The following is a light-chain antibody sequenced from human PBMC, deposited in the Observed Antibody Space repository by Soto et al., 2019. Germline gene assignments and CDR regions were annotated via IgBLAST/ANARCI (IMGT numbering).Light chain of an antibody. V-gene: IGLV2-14*01. CDR1: SSDIGAYDY. Sequence: ALTQPASLSGSPGQSITISCTGTSSDIGAYDYVSWFQQHPGKAPKLMISEVNNRPSGVSNRFSGSKSGNTAYLTISGLQVEDEAEYFCSSFTTTSTHVFGPGTKVTV. J-gene: IGLJ1*01. CDR3: SSFTTTSTHV. CDR2: EVN.